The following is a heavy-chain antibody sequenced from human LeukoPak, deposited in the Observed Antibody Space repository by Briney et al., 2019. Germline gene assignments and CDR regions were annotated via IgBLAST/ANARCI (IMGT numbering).Heavy chain of an antibody. CDR1: AASISSYY. D-gene: IGHD3-22*01. J-gene: IGHJ4*02. V-gene: IGHV4-59*01. Sequence: SETLSLTCTVSAASISSYYWSWIRQPPGKGLEWIGYIYYSGSTNYNPSLKSRVAISVDTSKNQVSLRLSSVTAADTAVYYCARGPYGYDSSGYTYYFDYWGQGTLVTVSS. CDR3: ARGPYGYDSSGYTYYFDY. CDR2: IYYSGST.